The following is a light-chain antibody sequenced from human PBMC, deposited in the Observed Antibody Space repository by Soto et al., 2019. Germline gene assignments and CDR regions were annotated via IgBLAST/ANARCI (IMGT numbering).Light chain of an antibody. Sequence: QSVLTQPPSVSAAPGQKVTISCTGSSSNVGNNYVSWYQQLPETAPKHLTYDNNKRPSGIPDRFSGSKSGTSATLGITGLQTGDEADYYCGAWDSSLSAVVFGGGTKVTVL. V-gene: IGLV1-51*01. CDR1: SSNVGNNY. J-gene: IGLJ2*01. CDR2: DNN. CDR3: GAWDSSLSAVV.